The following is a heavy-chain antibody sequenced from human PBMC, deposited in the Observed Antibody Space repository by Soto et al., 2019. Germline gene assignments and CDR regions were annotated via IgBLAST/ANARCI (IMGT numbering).Heavy chain of an antibody. CDR3: ARSSLGAYYYYYGMVV. D-gene: IGHD3-16*01. Sequence: QVQLVESGGGVVQPGRSLRLSCAASGFTFSSYAMHWVRQAPGKGLEWVAVISYDGSNKYYADSVKGRFTISRDNSKNTLYLQMNSLRAEDTAVYYCARSSLGAYYYYYGMVVWGQGTTVTVSS. V-gene: IGHV3-30-3*01. CDR2: ISYDGSNK. J-gene: IGHJ6*02. CDR1: GFTFSSYA.